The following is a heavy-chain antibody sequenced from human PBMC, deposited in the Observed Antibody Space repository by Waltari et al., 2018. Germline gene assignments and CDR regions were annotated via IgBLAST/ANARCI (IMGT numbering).Heavy chain of an antibody. CDR2: IYYSGST. Sequence: QVQLQESGPGLVKPSQTLSLTCTVSGGSISSGDYYWSWIRQPPGKGLEWIGYIYYSGSTYYNPSLKSRVTISVDTSKNQFSLKLSSGTAADTAVYYCARGKGLFLGELSRLDYWGQGTLVTVSS. CDR1: GGSISSGDYY. CDR3: ARGKGLFLGELSRLDY. J-gene: IGHJ4*02. D-gene: IGHD3-16*02. V-gene: IGHV4-30-4*08.